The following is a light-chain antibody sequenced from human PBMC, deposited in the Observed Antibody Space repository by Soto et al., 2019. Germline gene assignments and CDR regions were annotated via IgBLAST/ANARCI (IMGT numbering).Light chain of an antibody. J-gene: IGKJ4*01. V-gene: IGKV1-33*01. Sequence: DIRMTQSPSSLSASVGDRVTITCQATQDISNYLNSYQQTPGKAPKLLIYDASNLETGVPSRFSGSGSGTDFTFTTSSLQPEDIATYYCQQYDSLPLTFAGGTKVDIK. CDR3: QQYDSLPLT. CDR2: DAS. CDR1: QDISNY.